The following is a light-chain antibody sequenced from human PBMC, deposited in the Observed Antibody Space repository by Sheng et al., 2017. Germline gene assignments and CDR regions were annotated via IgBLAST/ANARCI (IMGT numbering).Light chain of an antibody. J-gene: IGLJ2*01. CDR1: SSDVDDYKY. V-gene: IGLV2-14*03. CDR2: DVT. CDR3: SSYTNSRLVV. Sequence: QSALTQPASVSGSPGQSITLSCTGTSSDVDDYKYVSWYQQHPGRAPKLMIYDVTSRPSGVSNRFSGSKSGNTASLTISGLQAEDEAEYFCSSYTNSRLVVFGGGTKLTVL.